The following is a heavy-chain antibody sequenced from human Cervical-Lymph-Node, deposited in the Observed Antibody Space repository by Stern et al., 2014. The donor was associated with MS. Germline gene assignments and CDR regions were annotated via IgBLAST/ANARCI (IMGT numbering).Heavy chain of an antibody. J-gene: IGHJ5*02. CDR1: GGTAYSYY. Sequence: VQLVESGPGLVKPSETLSLTCTVSGGTAYSYYWNWIRQPPGQGLEWMGNIYYTGSTIYNPSLESRVTLSVDPSKNQFSLKLTSVTAADTAVYFCARQRYGGDPMFDLWGQGTRVTVSS. CDR3: ARQRYGGDPMFDL. D-gene: IGHD4-23*01. CDR2: IYYTGST. V-gene: IGHV4-59*02.